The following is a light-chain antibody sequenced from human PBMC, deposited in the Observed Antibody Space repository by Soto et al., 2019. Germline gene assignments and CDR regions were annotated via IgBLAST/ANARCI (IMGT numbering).Light chain of an antibody. CDR3: AAWDDSLSGFVV. J-gene: IGLJ2*01. Sequence: QSVLTQPPSASGTPGQRVTISCSGSSSNIGSNYVYWYQQLPGTPPKLLIYGNNQRPSGVPDRFSGSKSGTSASLAISGLRSEDEADYYCAAWDDSLSGFVVFGGGTKVTV. V-gene: IGLV1-47*01. CDR1: SSNIGSNY. CDR2: GNN.